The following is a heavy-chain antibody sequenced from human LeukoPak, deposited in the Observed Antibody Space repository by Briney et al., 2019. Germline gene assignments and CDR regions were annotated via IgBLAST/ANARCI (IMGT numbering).Heavy chain of an antibody. CDR2: ISSSTTYI. Sequence: GGSLRLSCAASGFSFSRYSLSWVRQAPGKGLEWISLISSSTTYIYYADSVKGRFTISRDNAKNSVFLQMTSLRAEDTAVYYCASRAHFWSGPGGWGQGTLVTVSS. CDR1: GFSFSRYS. CDR3: ASRAHFWSGPGG. D-gene: IGHD3-3*02. V-gene: IGHV3-21*01. J-gene: IGHJ4*02.